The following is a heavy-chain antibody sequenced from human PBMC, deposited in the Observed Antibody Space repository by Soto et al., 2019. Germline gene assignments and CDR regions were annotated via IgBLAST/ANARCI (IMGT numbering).Heavy chain of an antibody. Sequence: GGSLRLSCAASGFTFSSYGMHWVRQAPGKGLEWVAVISYDGSNKYYADSVKGRFTITRDNSKNTLYLQMNSLRAEDTAVYYCAKEGRIYYGMDVWGQGTTVTVSS. CDR3: AKEGRIYYGMDV. J-gene: IGHJ6*02. D-gene: IGHD3-10*01. CDR1: GFTFSSYG. V-gene: IGHV3-30*18. CDR2: ISYDGSNK.